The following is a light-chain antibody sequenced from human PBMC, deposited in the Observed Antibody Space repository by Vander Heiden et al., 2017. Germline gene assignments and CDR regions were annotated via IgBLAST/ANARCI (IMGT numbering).Light chain of an antibody. V-gene: IGKV1-5*03. CDR3: QQFNIDSRT. Sequence: IPMTQSPSTLSASVGARVTITCRASQNIGNCLAWYQQKPVKAPKVLIYKSSNLETGVPSGFSGSGSGTEFTLTITSLEPDDFGTYYCQQFNIDSRTFGPGTTVEIK. CDR2: KSS. J-gene: IGKJ1*01. CDR1: QNIGNC.